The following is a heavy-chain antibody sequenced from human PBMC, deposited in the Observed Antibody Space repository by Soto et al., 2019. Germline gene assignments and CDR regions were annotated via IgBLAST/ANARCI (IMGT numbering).Heavy chain of an antibody. D-gene: IGHD1-26*01. CDR3: APYSGSYRRGLDY. J-gene: IGHJ4*02. CDR1: GFSFSDHY. CDR2: SRNKANSYST. Sequence: EVQLVESGGGLVQPGGSLRLSCAASGFSFSDHYMDWVRQAPGKGLEWVGRSRNKANSYSTEYAASVKGRFTISRDDSENSLYLHMNSLKTEDTAVYYCAPYSGSYRRGLDYWGQGTLVTVSS. V-gene: IGHV3-72*01.